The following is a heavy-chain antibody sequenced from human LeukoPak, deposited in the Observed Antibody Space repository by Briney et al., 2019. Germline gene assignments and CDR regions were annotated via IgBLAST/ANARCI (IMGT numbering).Heavy chain of an antibody. V-gene: IGHV3-53*01. Sequence: GGSLRLSCAASGFTVSSNYMSWVRQAPGKGLEWVSVIYSGGSTYYADSVKGRFTISRDSSKNTLYHQMNSLRAEDTAVYYCAKDAAGITIFGVALQWGQGTLVTVSS. CDR3: AKDAAGITIFGVALQ. CDR2: IYSGGST. CDR1: GFTVSSNY. J-gene: IGHJ4*02. D-gene: IGHD3-3*01.